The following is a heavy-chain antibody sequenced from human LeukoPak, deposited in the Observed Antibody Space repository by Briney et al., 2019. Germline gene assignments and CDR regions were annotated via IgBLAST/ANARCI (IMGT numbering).Heavy chain of an antibody. CDR3: ARVGYIGSSWLFDY. V-gene: IGHV4-4*07. J-gene: IGHJ4*02. CDR1: GGSITRYY. CDR2: IYTTGRT. Sequence: TSETLSLTCTVSGGSITRYYCGWVRRPAGKGLDRIGRIYTTGRTDHHPSLNSRLTMSVDTSKNQFSLNLSSVTAADTAVYYCARVGYIGSSWLFDYWGQGALVIVSS. D-gene: IGHD1-26*01.